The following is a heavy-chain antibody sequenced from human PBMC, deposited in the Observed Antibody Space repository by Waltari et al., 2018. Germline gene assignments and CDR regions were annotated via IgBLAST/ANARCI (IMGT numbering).Heavy chain of an antibody. CDR3: STEMATIRGPFDF. J-gene: IGHJ4*02. CDR1: GFTFSNAY. D-gene: IGHD5-12*01. CDR2: VKTKADGWTT. Sequence: EVQVVESGGGLVKPGGSLRLSCAASGFTFSNAYINWVRQAPGKGLRWVGRVKTKADGWTTYYAAPVKGRFTISRDDSRNTLYLEINHLKTEDTAVYYCSTEMATIRGPFDFWGQGTLVTVSS. V-gene: IGHV3-15*01.